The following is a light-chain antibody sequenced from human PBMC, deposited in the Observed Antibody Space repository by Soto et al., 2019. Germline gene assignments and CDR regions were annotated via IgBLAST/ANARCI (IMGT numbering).Light chain of an antibody. V-gene: IGKV4-1*01. CDR1: HSVFSSSDNQNY. J-gene: IGKJ5*01. CDR2: WAS. CDR3: QQYHSDPIT. Sequence: DFVMTQSPASLAVSLGERATINCTSSHSVFSSSDNQNYLAWFQQKPGQPPKLIMYWASTRKSGVPDRFSGGGSGTDFTLTISSLQAEDVAVYYCQQYHSDPITFGQGTRLEI.